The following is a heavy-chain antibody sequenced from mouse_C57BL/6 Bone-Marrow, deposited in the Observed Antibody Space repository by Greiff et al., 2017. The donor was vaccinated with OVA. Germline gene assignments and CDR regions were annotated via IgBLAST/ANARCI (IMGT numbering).Heavy chain of an antibody. V-gene: IGHV1-74*01. D-gene: IGHD2-14*01. J-gene: IGHJ3*01. Sequence: QVQLQQSGAELVKPGASVKVSCKASGYTFTSYWMHWVKQRPGQGLEWIGRIHPSDSDTNYNQKFKGKATLTVDKSSSTAYMQLSSLTSEDSVVYWGGRGIGGGGGFAYWGQGTLVTVSA. CDR3: GRGIGGGGGFAY. CDR2: IHPSDSDT. CDR1: GYTFTSYW.